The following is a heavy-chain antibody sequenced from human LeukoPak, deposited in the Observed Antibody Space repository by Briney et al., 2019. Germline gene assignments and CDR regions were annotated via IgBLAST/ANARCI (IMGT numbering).Heavy chain of an antibody. D-gene: IGHD1-1*01. Sequence: KSSETLSLTCAVYGGSFSGYYWSWILQPPGRGLEWIGEINPSGGTTYKPSLKSRVAMSADTSKNQFSLRLSSVTAADTAVYYCVRGLSNWEGFDPWGQGTLVTVSS. J-gene: IGHJ5*02. CDR3: VRGLSNWEGFDP. CDR2: INPSGGT. V-gene: IGHV4-34*01. CDR1: GGSFSGYY.